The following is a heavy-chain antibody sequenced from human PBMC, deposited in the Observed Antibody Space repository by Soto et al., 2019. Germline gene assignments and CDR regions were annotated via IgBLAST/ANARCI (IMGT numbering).Heavy chain of an antibody. J-gene: IGHJ4*02. D-gene: IGHD2-8*02. V-gene: IGHV3-33*01. CDR3: ARDLAAYFTGDSCSFILAH. Sequence: GGSLILSCATSGFTFTNYGMHWVLQAPGKGLEWMAVIWFDGASKFYADSVKGRFTISRDDSKDTLYLQMNSVRVEDTAVYYCARDLAAYFTGDSCSFILAHWCQGTLVTVSS. CDR2: IWFDGASK. CDR1: GFTFTNYG.